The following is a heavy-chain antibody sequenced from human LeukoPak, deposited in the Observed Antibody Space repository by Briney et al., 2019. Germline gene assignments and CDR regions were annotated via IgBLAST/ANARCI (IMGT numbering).Heavy chain of an antibody. D-gene: IGHD5-24*01. Sequence: GGSLRLSCAASGFTFSTAWMTWVRQPPGKGVEWVGHIKSRNDGGSTDYSAPVKGRFTVSRDDSQNTVYLQMNSLKTEDSAMYYCATEFYNNGYNFWGQGTPVTVSS. CDR1: GFTFSTAW. CDR2: IKSRNDGGST. V-gene: IGHV3-15*01. J-gene: IGHJ4*02. CDR3: ATEFYNNGYNF.